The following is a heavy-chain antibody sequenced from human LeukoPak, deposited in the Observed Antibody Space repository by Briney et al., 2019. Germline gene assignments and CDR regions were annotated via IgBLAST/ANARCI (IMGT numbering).Heavy chain of an antibody. CDR2: IYTSGST. Sequence: SETLSLTCTVSGGSISSYYWSWIRQPAGKGLEWIGRIYTSGSTNYNPSLKSRVTMSVDTSKNQFSLKLSSVTAADTAVYYCARGFGVGENYYYYYMDVWGKGTTVTVSS. CDR1: GGSISSYY. CDR3: ARGFGVGENYYYYYMDV. V-gene: IGHV4-4*07. D-gene: IGHD3-3*01. J-gene: IGHJ6*03.